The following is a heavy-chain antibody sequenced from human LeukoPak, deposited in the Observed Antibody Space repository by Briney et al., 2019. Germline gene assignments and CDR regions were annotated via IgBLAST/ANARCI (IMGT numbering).Heavy chain of an antibody. J-gene: IGHJ5*02. V-gene: IGHV4-59*01. CDR2: IYYSGST. CDR1: DDSITMYY. Sequence: PSETLSLTCTVSDDSITMYYWSWIRQPPGKGLEWIGYIYYSGSTNYNPSLKSRVTISVDTSKNQFSLKLSSVTAADTAVYYCARGVAAAGSTWGQGTLVTVSS. D-gene: IGHD6-13*01. CDR3: ARGVAAAGST.